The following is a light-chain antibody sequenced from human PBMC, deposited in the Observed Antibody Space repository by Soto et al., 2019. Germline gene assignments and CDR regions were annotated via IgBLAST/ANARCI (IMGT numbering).Light chain of an antibody. J-gene: IGKJ1*01. CDR2: GAS. CDR1: RDISNS. V-gene: IGKV1-12*01. Sequence: DIRMTQSPSSVSASVGDRLTITCRASRDISNSLAWYQQTPGKAPKLLLRGASSLHRGVPSRFSGGGAGTEFTLTISSLLPEDFATYYCQQTSAFPRTFGQGTKVDVK. CDR3: QQTSAFPRT.